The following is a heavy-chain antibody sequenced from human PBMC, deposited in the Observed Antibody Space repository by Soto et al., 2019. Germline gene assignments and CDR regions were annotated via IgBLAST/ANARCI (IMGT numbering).Heavy chain of an antibody. CDR2: ISTSSSFI. J-gene: IGHJ6*02. CDR1: GFTFRSHS. V-gene: IGHV3-21*01. CDR3: ARENKDVNKSTSISSGFHGMDV. D-gene: IGHD2-2*01. Sequence: PGGSLRLSXEGSGFTFRSHSMNWVRQAPGRGLEWVSSISTSSSFIYYGDSVRGRFIISRDNAKNSLDLQMDSLRVEDTAVYYCARENKDVNKSTSISSGFHGMDVWGQGITVPVSS.